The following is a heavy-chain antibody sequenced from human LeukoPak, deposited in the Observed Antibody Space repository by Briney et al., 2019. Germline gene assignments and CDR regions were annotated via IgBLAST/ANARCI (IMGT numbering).Heavy chain of an antibody. V-gene: IGHV1-2*02. J-gene: IGHJ4*02. CDR1: GYTFTGYY. CDR3: ASSPAFGGVSAFDY. Sequence: GASVKVSCKASGYTFTGYYMHWVRQAPGQGLEWMGWINPNSGGTNYAQKFQGRVTMTTDTSISTAYMELSRLRSDDTAVYYCASSPAFGGVSAFDYWGQGTLVTVSS. D-gene: IGHD3-16*01. CDR2: INPNSGGT.